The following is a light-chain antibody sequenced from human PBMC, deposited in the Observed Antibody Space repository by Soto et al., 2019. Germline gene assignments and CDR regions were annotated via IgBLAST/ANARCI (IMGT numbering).Light chain of an antibody. CDR3: SSYTNINTRACV. CDR2: EVT. J-gene: IGLJ1*01. Sequence: QSALTQPASVSGSPGQSITLSCTGTSGDIGSYNRVSWYQQHPGKAPKLIIYEVTDRPSGVSNRFSGSKSGNTASLTISGLQAEDEAEYRCSSYTNINTRACVFGTGTQLTVL. V-gene: IGLV2-14*01. CDR1: SGDIGSYNR.